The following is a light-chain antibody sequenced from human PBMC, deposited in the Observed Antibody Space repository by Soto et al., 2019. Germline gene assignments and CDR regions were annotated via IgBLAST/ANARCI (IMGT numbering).Light chain of an antibody. Sequence: DIVMTQSPDSLAESLGERATINCKSSQSVLYSSNNKNYLAWYQQKPGQPPKMIIYWASTRESGVPDRFSGSGSGTDFTLTISSLQAEDVAVYYCQQYYSTPLTFGQGTKVEIK. V-gene: IGKV4-1*01. CDR1: QSVLYSSNNKNY. CDR3: QQYYSTPLT. CDR2: WAS. J-gene: IGKJ1*01.